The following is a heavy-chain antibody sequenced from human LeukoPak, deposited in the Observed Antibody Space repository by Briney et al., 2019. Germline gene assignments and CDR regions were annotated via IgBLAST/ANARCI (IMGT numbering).Heavy chain of an antibody. CDR3: ARDRGTGYYDFWSGYKY. V-gene: IGHV1-18*01. J-gene: IGHJ4*02. CDR2: ISAYNGNT. CDR1: GYAFTSYG. D-gene: IGHD3-3*01. Sequence: ASVEVSCKASGYAFTSYGISWVRQAPGQRLEWMGWISAYNGNTNYAQKLQGRVTMTTDTSTSTAYMELRSLRSDDTAVYYCARDRGTGYYDFWSGYKYWGQGTLVTVSS.